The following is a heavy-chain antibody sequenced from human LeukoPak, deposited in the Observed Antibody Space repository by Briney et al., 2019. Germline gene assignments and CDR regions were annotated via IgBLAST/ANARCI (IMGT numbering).Heavy chain of an antibody. Sequence: ASVKVSCKASGYTFTGYAMHWVRQAPGQRLEWMGWINAGNGNTKYSQKFQGRVTITRDTSASTAYMELSSLRSEDTAVYYCARDPYGDYGFDYWGQGTLVTVSS. D-gene: IGHD4-17*01. CDR3: ARDPYGDYGFDY. V-gene: IGHV1-3*01. CDR2: INAGNGNT. J-gene: IGHJ4*02. CDR1: GYTFTGYA.